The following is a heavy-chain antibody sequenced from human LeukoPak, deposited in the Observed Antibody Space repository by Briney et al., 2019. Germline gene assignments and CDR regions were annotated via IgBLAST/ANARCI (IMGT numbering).Heavy chain of an antibody. CDR2: ISGSGSST. J-gene: IGHJ4*02. CDR3: AKSRGGYSGYDLDY. Sequence: GGSLRLSCAASGFTFSSYAMSWVRQAPGKGLEWVSAISGSGSSTYYADSVKGRFTISRDNSKNTLYLQMNSLRAEDTAVYYCAKSRGGYSGYDLDYWGQGTLVTVSS. D-gene: IGHD5-12*01. CDR1: GFTFSSYA. V-gene: IGHV3-23*01.